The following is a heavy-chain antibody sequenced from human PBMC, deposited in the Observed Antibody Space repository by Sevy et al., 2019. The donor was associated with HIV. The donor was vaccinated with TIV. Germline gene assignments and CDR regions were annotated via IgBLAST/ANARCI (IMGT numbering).Heavy chain of an antibody. Sequence: GGSLRLSCAASGFTIRTYNMNWVRQAPGKGLEWVSSISSSSTYIYYADSVKGRFTISRDNDKNSLYLQMSSLRAEDTAVYYCARELVIPATTDYFDYGMDVWGQGTTVTVSS. V-gene: IGHV3-21*01. D-gene: IGHD2-15*01. CDR3: ARELVIPATTDYFDYGMDV. J-gene: IGHJ6*02. CDR2: ISSSSTYI. CDR1: GFTIRTYN.